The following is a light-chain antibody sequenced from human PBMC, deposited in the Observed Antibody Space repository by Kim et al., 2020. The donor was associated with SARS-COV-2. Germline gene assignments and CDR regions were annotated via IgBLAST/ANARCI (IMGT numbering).Light chain of an antibody. CDR3: QSRDSGGKVI. J-gene: IGLJ2*01. CDR1: SLRSYY. CDR2: GKN. Sequence: SSELTQDPGVSVALGQTVRITCQGDSLRSYYATWYQQKPRQAPVLVIYGKNNRPSGIPDRFSGSASGNTASLTISGSQAEDEADFYCQSRDSGGKVIFGGGTKLTVL. V-gene: IGLV3-19*01.